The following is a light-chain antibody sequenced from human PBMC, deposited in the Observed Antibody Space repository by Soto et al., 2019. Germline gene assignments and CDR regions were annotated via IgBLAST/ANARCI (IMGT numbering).Light chain of an antibody. V-gene: IGLV2-8*01. CDR1: SSDVGAYNY. CDR2: EVN. J-gene: IGLJ3*02. Sequence: QSALTQPPSASGSPGQSVTISCTGTSSDVGAYNYVSWYQQYPGKAPKLMIYEVNKRPSGVPDRFSGSRSGKTASLTVSGLHPEVEGDNYCPPYAGTKIGVSGGGTK. CDR3: PPYAGTKIGV.